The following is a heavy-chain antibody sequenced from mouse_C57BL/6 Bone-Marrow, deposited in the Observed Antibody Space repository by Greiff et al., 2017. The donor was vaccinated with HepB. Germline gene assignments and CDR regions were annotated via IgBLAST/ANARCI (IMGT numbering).Heavy chain of an antibody. D-gene: IGHD2-4*01. CDR3: ASSGGIFYDSAWFAY. CDR2: INPSNGGT. Sequence: VQLQQPGTELVKPGASVKLSCKASGYTFTSYWMHWVKQRPGQGLEWIGNINPSNGGTNYNEKFKSKATLTVDKSSSTAYMQLSSLTSDDSAVYYCASSGGIFYDSAWFAYWGQGTLVTVSA. V-gene: IGHV1-53*01. J-gene: IGHJ3*01. CDR1: GYTFTSYW.